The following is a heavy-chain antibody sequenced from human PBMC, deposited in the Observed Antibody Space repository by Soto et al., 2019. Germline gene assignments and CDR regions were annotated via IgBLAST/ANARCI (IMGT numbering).Heavy chain of an antibody. D-gene: IGHD3-22*01. CDR2: IYYSGST. J-gene: IGHJ5*02. Sequence: SETLSLTCTVSGGSISSGDYYWSWIRQPPGKGLEWIGYIYYSGSTYYNPSLKSRVTISVDTSKNQFSLKLSPVTAADTAVYYCARGAWLLSYDTNWFDPWGQGTLVTVSS. CDR1: GGSISSGDYY. CDR3: ARGAWLLSYDTNWFDP. V-gene: IGHV4-30-4*01.